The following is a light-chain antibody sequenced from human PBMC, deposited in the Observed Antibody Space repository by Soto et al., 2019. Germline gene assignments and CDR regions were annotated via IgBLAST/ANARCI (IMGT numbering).Light chain of an antibody. CDR1: QSVTNW. Sequence: DIQMTQSPSTLSASVGDRVTITCRASQSVTNWLSWYPQKPGKVPKLLIFDASTLESGVPSRLSGSRSGTDCTFTISSLQPDDFAPYFCQQLYTYTPTFGQGTKLEIK. CDR3: QQLYTYTPT. CDR2: DAS. V-gene: IGKV1-5*01. J-gene: IGKJ2*01.